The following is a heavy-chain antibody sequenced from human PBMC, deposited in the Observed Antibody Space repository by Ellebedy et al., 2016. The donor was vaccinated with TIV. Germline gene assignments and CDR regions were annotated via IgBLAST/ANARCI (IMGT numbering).Heavy chain of an antibody. V-gene: IGHV3-7*01. CDR3: ATDGSYGDYRSPTHAFEF. J-gene: IGHJ3*01. CDR1: GFTFSSYW. CDR2: INQDGSET. Sequence: GGSLRLSCAAPGFTFSSYWMSWVRQTPGKGLEWVANINQDGSETYHVDSLKGRFTISRDNAKNSLFLQMNSLGADDPAVYYCATDGSYGDYRSPTHAFEFWGQGTLVTVSS. D-gene: IGHD4-17*01.